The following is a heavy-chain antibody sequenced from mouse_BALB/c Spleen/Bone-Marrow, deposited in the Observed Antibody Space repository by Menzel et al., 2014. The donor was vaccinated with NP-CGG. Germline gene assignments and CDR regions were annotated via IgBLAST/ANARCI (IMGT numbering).Heavy chain of an antibody. CDR3: ARREYGNGGFAY. Sequence: SAPALALAGGSGTVSCTASGYLFTSYSMPWVKQSHGKSLEWLGYIDPFSGAPSYNQKFKGKATLTVDKSSSTAYMQLSRLTSEDSAVYFCARREYGNGGFAYWGEGSLVTVPA. CDR1: GYLFTSYS. CDR2: IDPFSGAP. D-gene: IGHD2-10*02. V-gene: IGHV1S135*01. J-gene: IGHJ3*01.